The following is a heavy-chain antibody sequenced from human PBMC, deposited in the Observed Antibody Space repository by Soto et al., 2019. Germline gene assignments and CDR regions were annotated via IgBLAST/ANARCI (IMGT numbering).Heavy chain of an antibody. CDR1: GFTFSSYA. Sequence: GGSLRLSCAASGFTFSSYAMSWVRQAPGKGLEWVSAISGSGGSTYYADSVKGRFTISRDNSKNTLYLQMNSLRAEDTAVYYCAKGKSLGYCSGGSCYYFDYWGQGTLVTVSS. D-gene: IGHD2-15*01. CDR2: ISGSGGST. CDR3: AKGKSLGYCSGGSCYYFDY. J-gene: IGHJ4*02. V-gene: IGHV3-23*01.